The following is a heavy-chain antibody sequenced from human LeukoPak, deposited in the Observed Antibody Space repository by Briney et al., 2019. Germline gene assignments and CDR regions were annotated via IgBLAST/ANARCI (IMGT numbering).Heavy chain of an antibody. V-gene: IGHV3-11*01. J-gene: IGHJ6*02. CDR1: GFTFSDYY. D-gene: IGHD2-8*01. CDR2: ISNSGTTV. CDR3: ALGTINKDYYFGMDV. Sequence: GGSLRLSCAASGFTFSDYYMTWLRQAPGKGLEWLSYISNSGTTVFYADSVKGRFTVSRDNAKRSLYLQIESLRDDDTAVYHCALGTINKDYYFGMDVWGQGTTVTVSS.